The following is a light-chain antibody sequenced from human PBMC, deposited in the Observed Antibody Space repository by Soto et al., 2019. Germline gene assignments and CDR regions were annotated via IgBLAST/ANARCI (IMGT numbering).Light chain of an antibody. J-gene: IGKJ4*01. CDR2: HTS. CDR3: QQYTVWPFT. CDR1: QNINTN. Sequence: EIEMTQSPATLSLSPGERATLSCRASQNINTNLAWYQHSPGRAPRLFIYHTSTGATGIPDRFSGSWSGTEFTLTICSLQSEDFALYYCQQYTVWPFTFGGGTRVEIK. V-gene: IGKV3-15*01.